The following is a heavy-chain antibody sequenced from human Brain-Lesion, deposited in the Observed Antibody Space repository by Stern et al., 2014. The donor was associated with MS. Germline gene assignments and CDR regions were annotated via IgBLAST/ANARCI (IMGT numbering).Heavy chain of an antibody. D-gene: IGHD3-9*01. CDR2: IIGSGVGT. Sequence: VQLVESGGGLVQPGGSLRLSCAASGFTFNSYAMSWVRQAPGKGLEWVSSIIGSGVGTSDAPSVKGRFTISRDNSKNTLYLQMNSLRAEDTAVYYCAKGPYYDILTGISAYPDLDYWGQGTLITVSS. CDR3: AKGPYYDILTGISAYPDLDY. J-gene: IGHJ4*02. CDR1: GFTFNSYA. V-gene: IGHV3-23*04.